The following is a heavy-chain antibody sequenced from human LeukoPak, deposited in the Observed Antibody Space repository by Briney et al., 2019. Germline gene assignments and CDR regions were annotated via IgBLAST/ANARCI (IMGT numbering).Heavy chain of an antibody. Sequence: GGSLRLSCEASGCAFSQYGMHSVRQAPGKGLEWVAIISYDGNGRYYVDSVRGRFTISRDNSKNTVDLQMDSLRAGLGAEYCAARDVNATKNGLHYGADCWGQGSLVTVSS. CDR2: ISYDGNGR. CDR3: ARDVNATKNGLHYGADC. J-gene: IGHJ4*02. V-gene: IGHV3-33*01. D-gene: IGHD3-16*01. CDR1: GCAFSQYG.